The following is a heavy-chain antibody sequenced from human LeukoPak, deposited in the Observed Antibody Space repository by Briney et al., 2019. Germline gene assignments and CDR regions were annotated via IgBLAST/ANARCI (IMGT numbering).Heavy chain of an antibody. V-gene: IGHV3-23*01. CDR2: ISGSGGST. CDR1: GFTFSNSA. CDR3: ARGYCSSTSCYAYFDY. J-gene: IGHJ4*02. D-gene: IGHD2-2*01. Sequence: PGGSLRLSCAASGFTFSNSALSWVRQAPGKGLEWVSDISGSGGSTYYADSVKGRFTISRDNSKNTLYLQMNSLRAEDTAVYYCARGYCSSTSCYAYFDYWGQGTLVTVSS.